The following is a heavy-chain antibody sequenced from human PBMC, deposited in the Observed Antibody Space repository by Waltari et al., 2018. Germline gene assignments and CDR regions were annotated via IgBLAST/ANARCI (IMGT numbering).Heavy chain of an antibody. D-gene: IGHD3-22*01. CDR2: ISPIFGTA. V-gene: IGHV1-69*14. J-gene: IGHJ3*02. CDR3: AREPLLGDSRGDEI. Sequence: QVQLVQSGAAVKKPGSSVKVSCKASGGTFSSYALSWVRQAPGQWVERKGEISPIFGTANYAPKVKGGVTMTADKSTRTAYMVLSRLRAEDTAVYYCAREPLLGDSRGDEIWGQGTMDTVSS. CDR1: GGTFSSYA.